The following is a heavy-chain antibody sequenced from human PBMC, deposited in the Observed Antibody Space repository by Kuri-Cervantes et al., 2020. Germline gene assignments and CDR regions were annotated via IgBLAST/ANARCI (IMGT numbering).Heavy chain of an antibody. D-gene: IGHD5-12*01. CDR2: IWYDGSNK. Sequence: GESLKISCVASGFTFSSAAMHWVRQGPGKGLEWVAVIWYDGSNKYHADSVKGRFTISRDNSKNTLYLQMNSLTTEDTVMYYCARDRKFGAYDALDYWGQGTLVTVSS. CDR3: ARDRKFGAYDALDY. J-gene: IGHJ4*02. CDR1: GFTFSSAA. V-gene: IGHV3-30*01.